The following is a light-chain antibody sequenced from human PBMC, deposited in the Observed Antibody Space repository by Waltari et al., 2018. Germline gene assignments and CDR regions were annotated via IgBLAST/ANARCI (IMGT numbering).Light chain of an antibody. J-gene: IGKJ4*01. V-gene: IGKV3-20*01. CDR2: GAS. Sequence: EIVLTQSPGTLSLSPGERATLSCRASQTVRTTYLAWYQQKPGQAPTPLIYGASSRATGIPDRVSGSGSGTDFSLTISSLEPEDFAVYYCQQYDISPLTFGGGTKVEIK. CDR3: QQYDISPLT. CDR1: QTVRTTY.